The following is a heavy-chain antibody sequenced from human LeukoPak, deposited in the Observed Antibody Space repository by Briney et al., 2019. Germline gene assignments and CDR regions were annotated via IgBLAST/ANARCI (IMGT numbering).Heavy chain of an antibody. Sequence: PGGSLRLSCAASGFTVSSNYMSWVRQAPGKGLEWVSVIYSGGSTYYADSVKGRFTISRDNSKNTLYLQMNSLRAEDTAVYYCARGMDRNYVGWFDPWGQGTLVTVSS. J-gene: IGHJ5*02. V-gene: IGHV3-53*01. CDR3: ARGMDRNYVGWFDP. CDR1: GFTVSSNY. D-gene: IGHD4-11*01. CDR2: IYSGGST.